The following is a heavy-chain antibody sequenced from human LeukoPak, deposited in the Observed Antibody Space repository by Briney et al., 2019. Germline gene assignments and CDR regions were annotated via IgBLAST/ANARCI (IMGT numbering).Heavy chain of an antibody. CDR1: GGTFSSYA. Sequence: ASVKVSCKASGGTFSSYAISWVRQAPGQGLEWMGRINPNSGGTNYAQKFQGRVTMTRDTSISTAYMELSRLRSDDTAVYYCARAGWELEMWGQGTLVTVSS. CDR3: ARAGWELEM. V-gene: IGHV1-2*06. D-gene: IGHD1-26*01. CDR2: INPNSGGT. J-gene: IGHJ4*02.